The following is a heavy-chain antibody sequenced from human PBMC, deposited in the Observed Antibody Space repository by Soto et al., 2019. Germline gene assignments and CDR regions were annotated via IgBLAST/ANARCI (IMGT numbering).Heavy chain of an antibody. J-gene: IGHJ4*02. V-gene: IGHV3-23*01. CDR1: GFNFGGYA. CDR3: AKRGGYAISFYDS. Sequence: PGGSLRLSCAGTGFNFGGYAMSWVRQAPGKGLEWVSTLSGDGSRAYYADSVRGRFTVSRDNSKSTLYLRMNSLRGDDTAIYYCAKRGGYAISFYDSWGQGTLVTVSS. D-gene: IGHD3-16*01. CDR2: LSGDGSRA.